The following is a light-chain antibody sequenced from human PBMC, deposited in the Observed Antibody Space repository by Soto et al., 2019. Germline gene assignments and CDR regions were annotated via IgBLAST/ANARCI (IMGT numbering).Light chain of an antibody. Sequence: EIVMTQSPATLSVSPWESVTLSCRASQLFSSNLAWYQRRPGQAPRLLIYGSSTRATGVPPRFSGSGSGTDFTLAISRLEPEDFAVYYCQQYGSSPRTFGQGTKVDIK. V-gene: IGKV3-15*01. J-gene: IGKJ1*01. CDR1: QLFSSN. CDR2: GSS. CDR3: QQYGSSPRT.